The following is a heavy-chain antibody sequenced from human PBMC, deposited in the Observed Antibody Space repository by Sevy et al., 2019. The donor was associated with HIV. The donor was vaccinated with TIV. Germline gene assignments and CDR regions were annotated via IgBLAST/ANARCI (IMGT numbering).Heavy chain of an antibody. CDR1: GFTFSSYA. D-gene: IGHD2-2*01. J-gene: IGHJ6*02. CDR2: ISGSGGST. V-gene: IGHV3-23*01. Sequence: GGSLRLSCAASGFTFSSYAMSWVRQAPGKGLEWVSAISGSGGSTYYADSVKGRFTISRDNSKNTLYLQMNSLRAEDTAVYYCAKDRWVVVVPAAMRPRYGMDIWGQGTTVTVSS. CDR3: AKDRWVVVVPAAMRPRYGMDI.